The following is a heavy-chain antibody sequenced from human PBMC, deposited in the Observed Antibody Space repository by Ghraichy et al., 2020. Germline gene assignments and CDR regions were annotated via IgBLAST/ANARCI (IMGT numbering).Heavy chain of an antibody. D-gene: IGHD6-19*01. CDR2: INHSGST. CDR3: ARGFWVAVAGGVP. Sequence: SQTLSLTCAVYGGSFSGYYWSWIRQPPGKGLEWIGEINHSGSTNYNPSLKSRVTISVDTSKNQFSLKLSSVTAADTAVYYCARGFWVAVAGGVPWGQGTLVTVSS. CDR1: GGSFSGYY. J-gene: IGHJ5*02. V-gene: IGHV4-34*01.